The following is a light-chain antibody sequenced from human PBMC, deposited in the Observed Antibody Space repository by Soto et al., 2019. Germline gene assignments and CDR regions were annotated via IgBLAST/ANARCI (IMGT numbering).Light chain of an antibody. Sequence: QPVLTQSPSASASLGASVKLTCTLSSGHSSYAIAWHQQQPEKGPRYLMKLNSDGSHSKGDGIPDRLSGSSSGAERYLTISSLQSDDEADYYCQTWGTGIRVFGTGTKLTVL. CDR1: SGHSSYA. CDR2: LNSDGSH. J-gene: IGLJ1*01. CDR3: QTWGTGIRV. V-gene: IGLV4-69*01.